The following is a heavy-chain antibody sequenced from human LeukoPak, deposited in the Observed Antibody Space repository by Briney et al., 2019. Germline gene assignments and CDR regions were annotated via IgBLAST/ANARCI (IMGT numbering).Heavy chain of an antibody. J-gene: IGHJ4*02. CDR1: GFTFSSYA. Sequence: GGSLRLSCAASGFTFSSYAMSWVRQAPGKGLEWVSAISGSGGSTYYADSVKGRFTISRDNAKNSLYLQMNSLRAEDTAVYYCAREVSMEIMTTVTSYYFDYWGQGTLVTVSS. D-gene: IGHD4-17*01. CDR3: AREVSMEIMTTVTSYYFDY. V-gene: IGHV3-23*01. CDR2: ISGSGGST.